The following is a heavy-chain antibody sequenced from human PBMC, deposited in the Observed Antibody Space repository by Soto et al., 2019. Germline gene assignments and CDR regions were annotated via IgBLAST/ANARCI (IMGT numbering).Heavy chain of an antibody. CDR3: AREAGYCSRPSCYRRAFDT. CDR1: GFTFSGHW. CDR2: INTDGGSS. J-gene: IGHJ3*02. D-gene: IGHD2-2*01. Sequence: EVQLVESGGDLVQPGGSLSLSCAASGFTFSGHWMHWVRQVPGKGLEWVSRINTDGGSSAYADSVKGRFTISRDNAKNTLYLPMNGLRAEDTAVYYCAREAGYCSRPSCYRRAFDTWCQGTTVTVSS. V-gene: IGHV3-74*03.